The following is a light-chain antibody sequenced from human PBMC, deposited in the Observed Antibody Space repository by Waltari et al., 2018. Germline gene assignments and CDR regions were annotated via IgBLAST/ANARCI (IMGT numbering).Light chain of an antibody. J-gene: IGLJ1*01. CDR2: EVT. CDR3: SSYAHNNHFV. V-gene: IGLV2-8*01. CDR1: NSDVGAYNY. Sequence: NSDVGAYNYVSWYQQHPGKVPKLLIYEVTKRPSGVPDRFSGSKSGNTASLTVSGLQADDEADYYCSSYAHNNHFVFGTGTKVTVL.